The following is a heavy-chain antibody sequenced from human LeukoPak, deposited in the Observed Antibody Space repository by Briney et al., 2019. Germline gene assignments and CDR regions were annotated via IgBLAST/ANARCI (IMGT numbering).Heavy chain of an antibody. CDR1: GHSTTRGYY. CDR3: ARVRPNWNDGTFDY. CDR2: FFQSHKS. J-gene: IGHJ4*02. Sequence: PSETLSLTCAISGHSTTRGYYWAWFRQSPGKGLEWIATFFQSHKSFYNASLKSRVTMSLDTSKNQFSLGLSSVTAADTAVYYCARVRPNWNDGTFDYWGQGTLVTVSS. V-gene: IGHV4-38-2*01. D-gene: IGHD1-1*01.